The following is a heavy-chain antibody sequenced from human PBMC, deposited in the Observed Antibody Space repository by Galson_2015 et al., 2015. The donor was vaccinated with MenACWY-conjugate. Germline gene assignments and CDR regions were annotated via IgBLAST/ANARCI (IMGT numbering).Heavy chain of an antibody. CDR2: VNSDGSGT. Sequence: LRLSCAASGFTFSSYWMHWVRQAPGKGLVWVSRVNSDGSGTGYADSVKGRFTISRDNAKNMLFLQMNSLKVEDTAVYYCARSYVPGSDRKNYYMDVWGRGTTVTVSS. CDR3: ARSYVPGSDRKNYYMDV. D-gene: IGHD3-16*01. V-gene: IGHV3-74*01. CDR1: GFTFSSYW. J-gene: IGHJ6*03.